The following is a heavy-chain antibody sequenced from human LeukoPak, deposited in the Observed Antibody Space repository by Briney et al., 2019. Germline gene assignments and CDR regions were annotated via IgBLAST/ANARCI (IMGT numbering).Heavy chain of an antibody. CDR3: ARSWIQSYYFDY. Sequence: GRSLRLSCAASGFTFSSYGMHWVCQAPGKGLEWVAVIWYDGSSKYYADSVKGRFTISRDNSKNTLHLQMNSLRAEDTAVYYCARSWIQSYYFDYWGQGTLVTVSS. D-gene: IGHD5-18*01. CDR2: IWYDGSSK. CDR1: GFTFSSYG. J-gene: IGHJ4*02. V-gene: IGHV3-33*01.